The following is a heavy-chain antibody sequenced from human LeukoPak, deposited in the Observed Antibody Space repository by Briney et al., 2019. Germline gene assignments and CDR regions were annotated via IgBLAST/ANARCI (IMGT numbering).Heavy chain of an antibody. J-gene: IGHJ4*02. CDR2: ISGSGGST. CDR1: GFRFSIYG. Sequence: GGSLRLSCAASGFRFSIYGMSWVRQAPGKGLEWVSAISGSGGSTYYADSVKGRFTISRGNSKDALYLQMNSLRVEDTAVYYCAKGRFSPDCWGQGTLVTVSS. D-gene: IGHD2/OR15-2a*01. V-gene: IGHV3-23*01. CDR3: AKGRFSPDC.